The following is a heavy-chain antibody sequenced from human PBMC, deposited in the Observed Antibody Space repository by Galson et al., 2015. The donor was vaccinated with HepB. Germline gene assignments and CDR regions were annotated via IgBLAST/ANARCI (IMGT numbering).Heavy chain of an antibody. CDR2: IYWDDDK. D-gene: IGHD6-13*01. CDR1: GFSLSTSGVG. Sequence: PALVTPTPTLTLTCTFSGFSLSTSGVGVGWIRQPPGKALEWLALIYWDDDKRYSPSLRSRLTITKDTSKNQVVLTMTNMDPVDTATYYCAHEARYDSSWHTGWFDPWGQGTLVTVSS. J-gene: IGHJ5*02. V-gene: IGHV2-5*02. CDR3: AHEARYDSSWHTGWFDP.